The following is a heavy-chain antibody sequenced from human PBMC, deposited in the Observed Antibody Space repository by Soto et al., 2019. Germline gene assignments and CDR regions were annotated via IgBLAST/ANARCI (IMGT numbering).Heavy chain of an antibody. Sequence: ASVKVSCKASGYTFTSNGMSWVQQATGQGLEWMGWISAYNGNTNYAQKLQGRVTMTTDTSTSTAYMELRSLRSDDTAVYYCARRYYDFWSGYNNWFDPWGQGTLVTVSS. CDR2: ISAYNGNT. CDR1: GYTFTSNG. CDR3: ARRYYDFWSGYNNWFDP. V-gene: IGHV1-18*01. D-gene: IGHD3-3*01. J-gene: IGHJ5*02.